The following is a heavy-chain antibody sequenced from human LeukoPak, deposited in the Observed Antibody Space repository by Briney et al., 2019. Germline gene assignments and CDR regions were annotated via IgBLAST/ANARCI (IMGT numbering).Heavy chain of an antibody. V-gene: IGHV3-64*05. D-gene: IGHD3-3*01. J-gene: IGHJ4*02. CDR2: ISGDGTST. CDR3: VYQVQGVVK. CDR1: GFTFSSYV. Sequence: GGSLRLSCSASGFTFSSYVMHWVRQAPGKGLEYVSGISGDGTSTYYADSVKGRFTISRDNSKNTLYVQMTSLRAEDTAVYYCVYQVQGVVKWGQGTLVTVSS.